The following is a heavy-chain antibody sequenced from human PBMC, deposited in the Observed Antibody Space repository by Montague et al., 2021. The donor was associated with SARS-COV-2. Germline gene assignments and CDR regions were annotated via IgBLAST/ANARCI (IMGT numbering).Heavy chain of an antibody. CDR3: ARAQNTCFIANCVNYFEV. D-gene: IGHD1-1*01. CDR2: VHYTGST. V-gene: IGHV4-59*01. Sequence: SETLSLTCEVSGGSISSYYWSWIRQSPGKGLEWIGYVHYTGSTKYNPSLKTRVTLSLDTPKNQFSLKLSFVTAADTAVYYCARAQNTCFIANCVNYFEVWGLGALVTVSS. J-gene: IGHJ4*02. CDR1: GGSISSYY.